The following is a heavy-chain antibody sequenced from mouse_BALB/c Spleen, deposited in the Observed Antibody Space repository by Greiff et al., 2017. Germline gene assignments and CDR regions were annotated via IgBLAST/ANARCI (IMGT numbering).Heavy chain of an antibody. CDR3: AREWDDAMDY. D-gene: IGHD4-1*01. CDR1: GFDFSRYW. V-gene: IGHV4-1*02. J-gene: IGHJ4*01. Sequence: EVQLVESGGGLVQPGGSLKLSCAASGFDFSRYWMSWVRQAPGKGLEWIGEINPDSSTINYTPSLKDKFIISRDNAKNTLYLQMSKVRSEDTALYYCAREWDDAMDYWGQGTSVTVSS. CDR2: INPDSSTI.